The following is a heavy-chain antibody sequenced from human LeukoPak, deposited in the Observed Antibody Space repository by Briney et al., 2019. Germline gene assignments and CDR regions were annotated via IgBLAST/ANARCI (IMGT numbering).Heavy chain of an antibody. J-gene: IGHJ4*02. Sequence: GASVKVSCKASGYTFTGYYMHWVRQATGQGLEWMGWMNPNSGNTGYAQKFQGRVTITRNTSISTAYMELSSLRSEDTAVYYCARSPRNYDYVWGSYRLFDYWGQGTLVTVSS. CDR2: MNPNSGNT. V-gene: IGHV1-8*03. D-gene: IGHD3-16*02. CDR3: ARSPRNYDYVWGSYRLFDY. CDR1: GYTFTGYY.